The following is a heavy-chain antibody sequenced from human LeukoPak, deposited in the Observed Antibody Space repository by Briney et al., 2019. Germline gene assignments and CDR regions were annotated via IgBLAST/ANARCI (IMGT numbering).Heavy chain of an antibody. CDR2: IYYSGST. CDR1: GGSLSNYY. J-gene: IGHJ4*02. D-gene: IGHD1-26*01. Sequence: PSETLSLTCTVSGGSLSNYYWTWVRQPPRKGLEWIGYIYYSGSTNYNPSLESRVTMSVDTSKNQFSLKLSSVTAADTAVYYCTTTSGRVGRDYWGQGILVTVSS. CDR3: TTTSGRVGRDY. V-gene: IGHV4-59*01.